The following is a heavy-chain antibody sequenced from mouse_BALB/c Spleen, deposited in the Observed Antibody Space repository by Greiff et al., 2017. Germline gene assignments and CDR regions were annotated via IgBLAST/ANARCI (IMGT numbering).Heavy chain of an antibody. CDR2: IYPGDGDT. Sequence: VQLQESGAELVRPGSSVKISCKASGYAFSSYWMNWVKQRPGQGLEWIGQIYPGDGDTNYNGKFKGKATLTADKSSSTAYMQLSSLTSEDSAVYFCARKLNGNLFAYWGQGTLVTVSA. J-gene: IGHJ3*01. CDR3: ARKLNGNLFAY. V-gene: IGHV1-80*01. CDR1: GYAFSSYW. D-gene: IGHD2-1*01.